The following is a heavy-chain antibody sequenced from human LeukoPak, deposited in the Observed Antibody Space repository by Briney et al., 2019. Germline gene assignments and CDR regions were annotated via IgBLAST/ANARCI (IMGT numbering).Heavy chain of an antibody. V-gene: IGHV3-21*01. Sequence: GRSLRLSCAVSGFTFSSFAVHWVRQAAGKGLEWVASISSSSLYIYYADPVKGRFTISRDNAKNSLYLQMNNLRAEDTAVYSCVRQVGEGLVEAFDIWGQGRMVTVSS. J-gene: IGHJ3*02. CDR3: VRQVGEGLVEAFDI. D-gene: IGHD2-8*02. CDR1: GFTFSSFA. CDR2: ISSSSLYI.